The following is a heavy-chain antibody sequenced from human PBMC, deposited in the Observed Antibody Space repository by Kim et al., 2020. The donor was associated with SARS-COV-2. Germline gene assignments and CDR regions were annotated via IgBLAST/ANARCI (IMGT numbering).Heavy chain of an antibody. J-gene: IGHJ4*02. D-gene: IGHD6-19*01. CDR2: IYYSGST. CDR1: GGSVSSSSYY. Sequence: SETLSLTCTVSGGSVSSSSYYWGWIRQPPGKGLEWIGTIYYSGSTYYNPSLKSRVAISVDTSKNQFSLKLSSVTAADTALYYCARHRKDHSYSTGWSFFDYWGQGTLVTVSS. V-gene: IGHV4-39*01. CDR3: ARHRKDHSYSTGWSFFDY.